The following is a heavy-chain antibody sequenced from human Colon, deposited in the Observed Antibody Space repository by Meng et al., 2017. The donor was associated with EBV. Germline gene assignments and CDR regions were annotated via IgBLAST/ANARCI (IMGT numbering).Heavy chain of an antibody. CDR1: GVSISSNIR. D-gene: IGHD1-26*01. J-gene: IGHJ4*02. Sequence: VLTQAACLCRWNTTATLSLTCSVCGVSISSNIRWTWVRQPPGKVLEWIGDIDDSGSTNYNPSLNSRISISLDKSKNHFSLKVNSVTAADTAVYYCARGKQDAWELLAYWGQGALVTVSS. CDR3: ARGKQDAWELLAY. V-gene: IGHV4-4*02. CDR2: IDDSGST.